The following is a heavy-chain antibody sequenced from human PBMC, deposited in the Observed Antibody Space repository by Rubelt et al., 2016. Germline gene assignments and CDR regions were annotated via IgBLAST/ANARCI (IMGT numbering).Heavy chain of an antibody. CDR2: GST. V-gene: IGHV4-59*01. Sequence: GSTNYNPSLKSRVTISVDTSKNQFSLKLSSVTAADTAVYYCARDNYDFWSGQRYYYYGMDVWGQGTTVTVSS. J-gene: IGHJ6*02. CDR3: ARDNYDFWSGQRYYYYGMDV. D-gene: IGHD3-3*01.